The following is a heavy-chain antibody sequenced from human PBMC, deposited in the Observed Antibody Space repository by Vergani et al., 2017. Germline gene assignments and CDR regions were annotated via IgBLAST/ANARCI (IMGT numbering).Heavy chain of an antibody. CDR1: GGSMSGYY. V-gene: IGHV4-59*01. D-gene: IGHD3-10*01. J-gene: IGHJ5*02. CDR3: GRVADVNGFGSRLLDL. Sequence: QVRLQESGPGLVKPSETLSLTCSVSGGSMSGYYWSWIRQPPGKELEWIGYMYHSGSTNYNPSLETRVTISGDTSKNQFSLKLNSVTAADTAVDYCGRVADVNGFGSRLLDLWGQGILVTVSS. CDR2: MYHSGST.